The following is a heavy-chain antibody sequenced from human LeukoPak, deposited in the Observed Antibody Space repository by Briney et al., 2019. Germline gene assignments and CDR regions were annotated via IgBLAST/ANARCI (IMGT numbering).Heavy chain of an antibody. D-gene: IGHD3-22*01. V-gene: IGHV3-21*01. CDR2: ISSSSSYI. CDR3: ASSSSGYSCGS. J-gene: IGHJ5*02. CDR1: GFTFSSYS. Sequence: PGRSLRLSCAASGFTFSSYSMNWVRQAPGKGLEWVSSISSSSSYIYYADSVKGRFTISRDNAKHSLYLQMNSLRAEDTAVYYCASSSSGYSCGSWGQGTLVTVSS.